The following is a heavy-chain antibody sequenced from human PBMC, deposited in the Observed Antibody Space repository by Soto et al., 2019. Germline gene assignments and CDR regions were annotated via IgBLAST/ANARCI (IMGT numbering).Heavy chain of an antibody. CDR2: IIPILGIA. CDR3: AREALNSGPNYYYYYYMDV. CDR1: GGTFSSYT. D-gene: IGHD2-15*01. Sequence: GASVKVSCKASGGTFSSYTISWVRQAPGQGLEWMGRIIPILGIANYAQKFQGRVTITADKSTSTAYMELSSLRSEDTAVYYCAREALNSGPNYYYYYYMDVWGKGTTVTVSS. V-gene: IGHV1-69*04. J-gene: IGHJ6*03.